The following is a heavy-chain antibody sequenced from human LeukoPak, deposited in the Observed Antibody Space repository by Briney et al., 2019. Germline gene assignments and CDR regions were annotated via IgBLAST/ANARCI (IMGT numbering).Heavy chain of an antibody. D-gene: IGHD2-2*01. J-gene: IGHJ1*01. CDR2: IYYSGST. Sequence: SETLSLTCTVSGGSISSSSYCWGWIRQPPGKGLEGIGSIYYSGSTYYNPSLKSRVTISVDTSKNQFSLKLSSVTAADTAVYYCATPGGGPYQLTLYFQHWGQGTLVTVSS. CDR3: ATPGGGPYQLTLYFQH. CDR1: GGSISSSSYC. V-gene: IGHV4-39*01.